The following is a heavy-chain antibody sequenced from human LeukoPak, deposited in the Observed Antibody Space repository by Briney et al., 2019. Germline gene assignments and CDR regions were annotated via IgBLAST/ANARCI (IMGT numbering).Heavy chain of an antibody. J-gene: IGHJ4*02. Sequence: SQTPSLTCTVSGGSISSGSYDWSWIRQPAGKGLEWMGRIYTSGSTNYNPSLKSRVTISVDTSKNQFSLKLTSVTAADTAVYYCARDARVQKWFGEVIMTTTYYFDDWGQGTLVTVSS. CDR2: IYTSGST. CDR3: ARDARVQKWFGEVIMTTTYYFDD. D-gene: IGHD3-10*01. V-gene: IGHV4-61*02. CDR1: GGSISSGSYD.